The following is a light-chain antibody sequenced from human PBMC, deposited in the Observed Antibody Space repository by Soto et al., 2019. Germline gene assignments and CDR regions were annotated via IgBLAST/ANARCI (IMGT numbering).Light chain of an antibody. CDR1: SCDVGGYNY. CDR2: DVS. Sequence: QSVLTQPASVSGSPGQSIAISCTGTSCDVGGYNYVSWYQQHPGEAPKLMIYDVSNRPSGVSNRFSGSKSGNTASLTISGLQAEDEADYYCSSYTSSSTRVFGGGTKLTVL. V-gene: IGLV2-14*01. J-gene: IGLJ3*02. CDR3: SSYTSSSTRV.